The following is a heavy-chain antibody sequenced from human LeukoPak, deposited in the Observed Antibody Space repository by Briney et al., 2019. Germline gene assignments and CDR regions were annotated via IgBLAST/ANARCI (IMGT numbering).Heavy chain of an antibody. CDR1: GFTVSSDY. V-gene: IGHV3-66*01. D-gene: IGHD5-12*01. Sequence: GGSLRLSCAASGFTVSSDYMSWVRQAPGKGLQWVSVIYTGGSTYYADSVEGRFTISRDNSKNTLYLQMNSLRAEDTAVYYCARVFYSGYSRWFDPWGQGTLVTVSS. CDR3: ARVFYSGYSRWFDP. J-gene: IGHJ5*02. CDR2: IYTGGST.